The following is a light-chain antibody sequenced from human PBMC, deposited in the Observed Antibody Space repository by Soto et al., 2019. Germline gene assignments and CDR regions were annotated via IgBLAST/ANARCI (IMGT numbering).Light chain of an antibody. V-gene: IGLV2-14*01. Sequence: QSALTQPASVSASPGQSITISCTGTSSDVGGYKFVSWYQHHPGKAPKLMIYEVSNRPSGVSNRFSGSKSGNTASLTISGLQAEDEADYYCSSYTSSRAYVFGIGTKVTVL. CDR3: SSYTSSRAYV. CDR1: SSDVGGYKF. J-gene: IGLJ1*01. CDR2: EVS.